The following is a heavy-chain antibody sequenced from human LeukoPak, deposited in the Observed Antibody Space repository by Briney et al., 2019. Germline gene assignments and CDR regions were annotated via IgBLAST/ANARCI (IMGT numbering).Heavy chain of an antibody. Sequence: GGSLRLSCAASGFTFSSYTMHWVRQAPGKGLEWAAVISHDGSNKYYGDSVKGRFTISRDNSKNTLYLQMNSLRREDTAVYYCARNTAAAGFEFWGQGTLVTVSS. CDR2: ISHDGSNK. D-gene: IGHD6-13*01. V-gene: IGHV3-30*04. CDR3: ARNTAAAGFEF. J-gene: IGHJ4*02. CDR1: GFTFSSYT.